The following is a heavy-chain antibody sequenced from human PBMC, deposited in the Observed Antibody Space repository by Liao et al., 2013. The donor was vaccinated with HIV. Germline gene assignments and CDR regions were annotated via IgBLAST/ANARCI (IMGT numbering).Heavy chain of an antibody. V-gene: IGHV4-4*07. CDR3: ARGFLEWLTSPDAFDI. CDR2: IYTSGST. J-gene: IGHJ3*02. CDR1: GGSISSYY. Sequence: QVQLQESGPGLVKPSETLSLTCTVSGGSISSYYWSWIRQPAGKGLEWIGRIYTSGSTNYNPSLKSRVTISVDTSKNQFSLKLSSVTAADTAVYYCARGFLEWLTSPDAFDIWGQGTMVTVSS. D-gene: IGHD3-3*01.